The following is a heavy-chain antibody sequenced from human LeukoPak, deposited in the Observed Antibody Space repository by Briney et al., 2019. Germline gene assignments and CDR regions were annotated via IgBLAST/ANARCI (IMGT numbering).Heavy chain of an antibody. CDR1: GFTFSSYA. D-gene: IGHD3-22*01. V-gene: IGHV3-23*01. CDR2: ISGSGGST. J-gene: IGHJ4*02. CDR3: ARDNPGYYDSSGYSFDY. Sequence: GGSLRLSCAASGFTFSSYAMSWVRQAPGKGLEWVSAISGSGGSTYYADSVKGRFTISRDNAKNSLYLQMNSLRAEDTAVYYCARDNPGYYDSSGYSFDYWGQGTLVTVSS.